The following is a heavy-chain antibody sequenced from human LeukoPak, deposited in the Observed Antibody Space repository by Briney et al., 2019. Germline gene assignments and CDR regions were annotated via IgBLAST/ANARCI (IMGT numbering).Heavy chain of an antibody. J-gene: IGHJ4*02. CDR3: ARDSYEDSSGYYYSDY. Sequence: PGGSLRLSCAASGFTVRNNYMSWVRQAPGKGLEWVANIKQDGSEKYYVDSVKGRFTISRDNAKNSLYLQMNSLRAEDTAVYYCARDSYEDSSGYYYSDYWGQGTLVTVSS. V-gene: IGHV3-7*01. CDR1: GFTVRNNY. CDR2: IKQDGSEK. D-gene: IGHD3-22*01.